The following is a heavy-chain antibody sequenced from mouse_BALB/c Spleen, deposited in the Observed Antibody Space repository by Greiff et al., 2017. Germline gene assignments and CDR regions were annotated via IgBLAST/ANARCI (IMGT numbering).Heavy chain of an antibody. CDR1: GFTFSSFG. CDR2: ISSGSSTI. D-gene: IGHD2-4*01. V-gene: IGHV5-17*02. Sequence: EEKLVESGGGLVQPGGSRKLSCAASGFTFSSFGMHWVRQAPEKGLEWVAYISSGSSTIYYADTVKGRFTISRDNPKNTLFLQMTSLRSEDTAMYYCASMITFAYWGQGTLVTVSA. J-gene: IGHJ3*01. CDR3: ASMITFAY.